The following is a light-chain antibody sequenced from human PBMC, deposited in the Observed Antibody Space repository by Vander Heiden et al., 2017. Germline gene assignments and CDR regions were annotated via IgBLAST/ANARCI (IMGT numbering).Light chain of an antibody. CDR1: SSDVGSYNL. CDR3: CSYAGSSTFVV. V-gene: IGLV2-23*03. Sequence: QSALTQPASVSGSPCPSITISCTGTSSDVGSYNLVSWYQQHPGKAPKLMIYEGSKRPSGVSNRFSGSKSGNTASLTISGLQAEDEADYYCCSYAGSSTFVVFGGGTKLTVL. J-gene: IGLJ2*01. CDR2: EGS.